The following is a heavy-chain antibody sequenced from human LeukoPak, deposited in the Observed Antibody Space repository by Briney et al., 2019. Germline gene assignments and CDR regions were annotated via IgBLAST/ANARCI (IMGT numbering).Heavy chain of an antibody. CDR3: ARVLSGGGYYYNYMDV. CDR1: GGSISSYY. D-gene: IGHD2-15*01. J-gene: IGHJ6*03. Sequence: SETLSLTCTVSGGSISSYYWIWIRQPAGKGLEWIGRIYSSGSTDYNPSLKSRVTMSIDTSKNQFSLKLSSVTAADTAVYYCARVLSGGGYYYNYMDVWGKGTTVTVS. CDR2: IYSSGST. V-gene: IGHV4-4*07.